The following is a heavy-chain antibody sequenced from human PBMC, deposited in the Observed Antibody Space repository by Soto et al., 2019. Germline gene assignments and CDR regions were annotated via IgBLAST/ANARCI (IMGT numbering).Heavy chain of an antibody. V-gene: IGHV3-74*01. Sequence: GGSLRLSCAASGLSVSNYWMHWVRQTPGKGLEWVSRINSEDTSSSYADSVKGRFTISRDNAKTSLYLQMNSLRAEDTAVYYCASTTFAPHYYYGMDVWGQGTTVTVSS. CDR2: INSEDTSS. CDR3: ASTTFAPHYYYGMDV. J-gene: IGHJ6*02. CDR1: GLSVSNYW. D-gene: IGHD3-16*01.